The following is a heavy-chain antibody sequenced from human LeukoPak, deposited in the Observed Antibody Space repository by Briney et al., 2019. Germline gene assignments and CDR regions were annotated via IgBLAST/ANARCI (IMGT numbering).Heavy chain of an antibody. CDR2: FDPGDAET. CDR3: ATGKRSNDSFDI. CDR1: GCTLTELS. Sequence: ASVTVSRKVSGCTLTELSMHWVRQAPGKGLEWVGNFDPGDAETIYAQKFQGRLNMTEDRSTDTAYTELGSLRSEDTAVYYWATGKRSNDSFDIWGQGTLVTVSS. J-gene: IGHJ3*02. D-gene: IGHD1-1*01. V-gene: IGHV1-24*01.